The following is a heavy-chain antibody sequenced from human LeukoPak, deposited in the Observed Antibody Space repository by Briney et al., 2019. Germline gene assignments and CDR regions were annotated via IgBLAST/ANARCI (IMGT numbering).Heavy chain of an antibody. Sequence: SETLSLTCAVSGDSITSDKWWTWVRQPPGKGLEWIGEIHHSKSSNYYPSLKSRVTISVDKSKNQFSLELNSVTAADTAVYYCATERYGSGSYPPFDPWGQGTLVTVSS. CDR2: IHHSKSS. J-gene: IGHJ5*02. CDR3: ATERYGSGSYPPFDP. V-gene: IGHV4-4*02. D-gene: IGHD3-10*01. CDR1: GDSITSDKW.